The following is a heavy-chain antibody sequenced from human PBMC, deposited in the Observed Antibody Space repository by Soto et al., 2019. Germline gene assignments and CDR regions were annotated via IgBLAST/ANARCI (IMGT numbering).Heavy chain of an antibody. J-gene: IGHJ4*02. CDR3: ARDMGSAMTTRIFDH. Sequence: QVLVQESGPGLVKPSQTLTLSCTVSGGSVDSGNHYWNWIRQPPGKGLEWIGYIYYGESTNYNPSLTSRATISVDTAQSRFSLRLTSATAADTAVYYCARDMGSAMTTRIFDHWGQGTLVTVSS. CDR2: IYYGEST. CDR1: GGSVDSGNHY. V-gene: IGHV4-30-4*01. D-gene: IGHD4-17*01.